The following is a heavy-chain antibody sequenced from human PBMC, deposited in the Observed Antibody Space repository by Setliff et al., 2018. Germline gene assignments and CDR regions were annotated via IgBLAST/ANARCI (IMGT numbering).Heavy chain of an antibody. V-gene: IGHV1-18*01. D-gene: IGHD3-10*01. CDR1: GYTFNNYG. J-gene: IGHJ4*02. Sequence: ASVKVSCKASGYTFNNYGVAWVRQAPGQGLDWMGWVTIYNGNTKYAQNLQGRLTLSTDRSTNTVYMELGSMTTDDTAIYYCARVESMVRGKNILRHFDYWGQGTQVTVSS. CDR2: VTIYNGNT. CDR3: ARVESMVRGKNILRHFDY.